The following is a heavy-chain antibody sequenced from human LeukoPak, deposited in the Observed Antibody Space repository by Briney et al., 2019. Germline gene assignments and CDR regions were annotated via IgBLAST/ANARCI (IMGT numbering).Heavy chain of an antibody. D-gene: IGHD2-2*01. J-gene: IGHJ5*01. CDR1: GFTFDDYA. Sequence: PGRSLRLSCAASGFTFDDYAMHWVRQAPGKGLEWVSGISWNSGSIGYADSVKGRFTISRDNAKNSLYLQMNSLRAEDTALYYCAKGRDKYQLLSKNWFDSWGQGTLVTVSS. CDR2: ISWNSGSI. CDR3: AKGRDKYQLLSKNWFDS. V-gene: IGHV3-9*01.